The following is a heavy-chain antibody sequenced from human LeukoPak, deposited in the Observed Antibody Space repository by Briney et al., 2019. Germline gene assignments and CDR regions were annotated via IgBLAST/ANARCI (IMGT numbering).Heavy chain of an antibody. CDR1: GGTINSHY. CDR2: THTNGRT. CDR3: ARHYLSGDSCWNS. J-gene: IGHJ5*02. Sequence: SETLSLTCTVSGGTINSHYWSWIRQPPGEGLEWIAYTHTNGRTKYNPSLKSRVTISLDTSKNQVSLKLYSVTAADTAVYFCARHYLSGDSCWNSWGPGSLVIVSS. D-gene: IGHD4-17*01. V-gene: IGHV4-4*09.